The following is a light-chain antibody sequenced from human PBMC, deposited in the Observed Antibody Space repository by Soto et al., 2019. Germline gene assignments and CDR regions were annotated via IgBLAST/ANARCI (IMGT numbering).Light chain of an antibody. Sequence: EIGLTQSPATLSLSPGERATLSCRASQSLNSHLAWYQHKPGQAPRLLIYDASTRAAGIPARFTGSGSGTDFTLTISSLEPEDSAVYYCQQRKNWPSFGGGSTLEI. CDR1: QSLNSH. CDR3: QQRKNWPS. CDR2: DAS. V-gene: IGKV3-11*01. J-gene: IGKJ4*01.